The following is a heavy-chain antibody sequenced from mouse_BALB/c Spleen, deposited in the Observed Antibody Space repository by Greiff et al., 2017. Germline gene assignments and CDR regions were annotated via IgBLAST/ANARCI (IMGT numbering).Heavy chain of an antibody. CDR2: IYPGSGST. CDR3: ARPLLTWFAY. CDR1: GYNFTSYW. J-gene: IGHJ3*01. Sequence: VQLQQPGAELVKPGTSVKLSCKASGYNFTSYWINWVKLRPGQGLEWIGDIYPGSGSTNYNEKFKSKATLTVDTSSSTAYMQLSSLASEDSALYYCARPLLTWFAYWGQGTLVTVSA. D-gene: IGHD2-1*01. V-gene: IGHV1-55*01.